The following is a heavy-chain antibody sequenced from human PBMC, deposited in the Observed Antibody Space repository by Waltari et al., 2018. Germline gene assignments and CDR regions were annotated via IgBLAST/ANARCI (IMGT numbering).Heavy chain of an antibody. J-gene: IGHJ6*02. CDR2: ISVGSATI. CDR3: ARAGEFRSYYYAMDV. D-gene: IGHD3-10*01. V-gene: IGHV3-48*03. CDR1: GFNLSFYD. Sequence: EVQLVESGGGLVQSGGSLRLSCATSGFNLSFYDMPGVRQAPGKGLGLLSYISVGSATIYYADAVKGRFSISRDDARNSLFLEINSLRAEDSAVYYCARAGEFRSYYYAMDVWGQGTAVSVSS.